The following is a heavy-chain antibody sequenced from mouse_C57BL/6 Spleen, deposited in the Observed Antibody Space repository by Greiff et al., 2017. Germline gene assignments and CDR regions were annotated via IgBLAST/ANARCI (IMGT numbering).Heavy chain of an antibody. CDR3: VRAYDYDLWFAY. CDR1: GYTFTSYW. CDR2: IDPNSGGT. J-gene: IGHJ3*01. Sequence: QVQLKQPGAELVKPGASVKLSCKASGYTFTSYWMHWVKQRPGRGLEWIGRIDPNSGGTKYNEKFKSKATLTVDKPSSTAYMQLSVLTSEDSAVYYCVRAYDYDLWFAYWGQGTLVTVSA. V-gene: IGHV1-72*01. D-gene: IGHD2-4*01.